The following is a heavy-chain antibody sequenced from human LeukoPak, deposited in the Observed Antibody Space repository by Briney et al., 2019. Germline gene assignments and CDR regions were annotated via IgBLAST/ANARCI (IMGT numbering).Heavy chain of an antibody. CDR1: GGSFSGYY. V-gene: IGHV4-34*01. J-gene: IGHJ4*02. CDR2: INHSGST. D-gene: IGHD3-22*01. CDR3: ARVETYYYDSSGYYFDY. Sequence: SETLSLTCAVYGGSFSGYYWSWIRQPPGKGLEWIGEINHSGSTNYNPSLKSRVTISVDTSKNQFSLKLSSVTAADTAVYYCARVETYYYDSSGYYFDYWGQGTLVTVSS.